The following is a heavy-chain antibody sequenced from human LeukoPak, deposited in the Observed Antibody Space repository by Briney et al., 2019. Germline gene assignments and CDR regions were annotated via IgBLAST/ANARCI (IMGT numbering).Heavy chain of an antibody. CDR3: TLYYYDSSGSDAFDI. CDR1: GFTFSGSV. Sequence: GGSLRLSCAASGFTFSGSVMHWVRQASGKGLEWVGRIRSKANSYATAYAASVKGRFTISRDDSKNTAYLQMNSLKTEDTAVYYCTLYYYDSSGSDAFDIWGQGTMVTVSS. V-gene: IGHV3-73*01. J-gene: IGHJ3*02. CDR2: IRSKANSYAT. D-gene: IGHD3-22*01.